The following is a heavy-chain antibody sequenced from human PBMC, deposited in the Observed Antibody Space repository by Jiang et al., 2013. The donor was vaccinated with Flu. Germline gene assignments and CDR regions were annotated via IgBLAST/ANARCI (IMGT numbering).Heavy chain of an antibody. CDR1: GGSFSDYY. V-gene: IGHV4-34*01. CDR3: ARAGMVRGVFXVRKFSDRQAYDY. CDR2: IDHGGNT. D-gene: IGHD3-10*01. J-gene: IGHJ4*01. Sequence: VALLKPSETLSLTCAVYGGSFSDYYWSWIRQSPGKGLEWIGEIDHGGNTNYNPSLKSRVTISVDTSKKQFSLRLRSVTAADTAVFYCARAGMVRGVFXVRKFSDRQAYDYWG.